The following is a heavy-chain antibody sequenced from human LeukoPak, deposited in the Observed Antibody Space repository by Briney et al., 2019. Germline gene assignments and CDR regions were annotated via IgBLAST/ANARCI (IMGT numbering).Heavy chain of an antibody. Sequence: GGSLRLSCAASGFTFSSYSMNWVRQAPGKGLEWVSSISSSSSYIYYADSVKGRFTISRDNAKNSLYLQMNSLRAEDTAVYYCARDFSVVVVAATRYYYYYMDVWGKGTTVTISS. J-gene: IGHJ6*03. CDR2: ISSSSSYI. CDR1: GFTFSSYS. CDR3: ARDFSVVVVAATRYYYYYMDV. V-gene: IGHV3-21*01. D-gene: IGHD2-15*01.